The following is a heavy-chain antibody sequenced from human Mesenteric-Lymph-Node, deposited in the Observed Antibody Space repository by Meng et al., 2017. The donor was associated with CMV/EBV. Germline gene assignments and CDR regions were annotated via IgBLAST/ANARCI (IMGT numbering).Heavy chain of an antibody. D-gene: IGHD6-19*01. CDR2: VKSKTSGGTS. J-gene: IGHJ4*02. CDR1: GFSFISAW. CDR3: CVDISEAGDGELDY. V-gene: IGHV3-15*01. Sequence: GGSLRLSCTASGFSFISAWITWVRQTPGKGLQWVGRVKSKTSGGTSDFAAPMEGRFTISRDDSQNMVYLQMNSLKSEDTAVYYCCVDISEAGDGELDYWGQGTLVTVSS.